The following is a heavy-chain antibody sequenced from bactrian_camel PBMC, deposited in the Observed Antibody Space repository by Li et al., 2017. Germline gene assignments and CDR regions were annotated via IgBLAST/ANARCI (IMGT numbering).Heavy chain of an antibody. CDR3: VADGLHGCTRDTIAWAA. J-gene: IGHJ6*01. CDR1: TSIDSRVC. CDR2: IDSDGRT. V-gene: IGHV3S53*01. D-gene: IGHD2*01. Sequence: HVQLVESGGGLVQSGGSLTLSCSASTSIDSRVCKGWWRQPPGKKREAVATIDSDGRTSYVDSAKGRFAISRDNAKNMLYLQMNSLEPEDTAMYFCVADGLHGCTRDTIAWAAWGQGTQVTVS.